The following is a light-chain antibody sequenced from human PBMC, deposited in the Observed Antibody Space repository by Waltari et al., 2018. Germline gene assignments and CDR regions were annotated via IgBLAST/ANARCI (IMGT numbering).Light chain of an antibody. J-gene: IGLJ2*01. CDR2: GKN. CDR3: NSRDSSGNPHVV. CDR1: SLRSYY. Sequence: SSELTQDPAVAVALGQTVRITCKGDSLRSYYPSWYQQKPGQAPVLVIYGKNNRPSGIPDRFSGSSSGNTASLTITGAQAEDEADYYCNSRDSSGNPHVVFGGGTKLTVL. V-gene: IGLV3-19*01.